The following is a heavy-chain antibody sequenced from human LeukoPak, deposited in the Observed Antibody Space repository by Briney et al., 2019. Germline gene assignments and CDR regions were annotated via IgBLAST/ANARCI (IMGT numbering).Heavy chain of an antibody. Sequence: GGSLRLSCTASGFTFGNYWMTWVRQAPGKGPEWVANIKEGGALKYYVDSVKGRFTISRDNAKNSLYLETNSLRAEDTAVYYCARTGYSKIPDAFDIWGQGTMVTVSS. CDR3: ARTGYSKIPDAFDI. D-gene: IGHD6-13*01. J-gene: IGHJ3*02. CDR1: GFTFGNYW. V-gene: IGHV3-7*01. CDR2: IKEGGALK.